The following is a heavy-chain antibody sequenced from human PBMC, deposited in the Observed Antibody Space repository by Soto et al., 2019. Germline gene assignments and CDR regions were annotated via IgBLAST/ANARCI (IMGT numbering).Heavy chain of an antibody. CDR1: GFTFSSYA. J-gene: IGHJ4*02. V-gene: IGHV3-30-3*01. CDR3: ARDEYYDPSGPPYDY. D-gene: IGHD3-16*01. CDR2: ISSDGTKR. Sequence: GGSLRLSCAASGFTFSSYAMHWVRQAPGKGLEWVAVISSDGTKRYYADSVKGRFTISRDNSKNTLFLQMNSLRTEDTAVYYCARDEYYDPSGPPYDYWGQGSLVT.